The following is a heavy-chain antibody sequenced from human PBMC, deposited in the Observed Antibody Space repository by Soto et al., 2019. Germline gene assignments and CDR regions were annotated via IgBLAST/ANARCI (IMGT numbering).Heavy chain of an antibody. CDR1: GYTFTSYA. CDR3: ARDHPRSMIVVVITPFDY. V-gene: IGHV1-3*01. Sequence: QVQLVQSGAEVKKPGASVKVSCKASGYTFTSYAMHWVRQAPGQRLEWMGWINAGNGNTKYSQKFQGRVTITRDTSESTAYMELSSLRSEDTAVYYCARDHPRSMIVVVITPFDYWGQGTLVTASS. CDR2: INAGNGNT. D-gene: IGHD3-22*01. J-gene: IGHJ4*02.